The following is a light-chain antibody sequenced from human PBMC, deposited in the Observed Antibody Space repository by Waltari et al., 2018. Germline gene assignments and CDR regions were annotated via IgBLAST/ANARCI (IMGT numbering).Light chain of an antibody. CDR1: ESLEHSDGNTY. CDR3: QQSYSSPWT. V-gene: IGKV2-30*02. J-gene: IGKJ1*01. Sequence: EVVMTQSPLSLPVSLGQPASISCSSSESLEHSDGNTYLNWFQQRPGQSPRRLIYKVSKRDSGVPDRFSGSGSGTDFTLKISSLQPEDFAIYYCQQSYSSPWTFAQGTKVEIK. CDR2: KVS.